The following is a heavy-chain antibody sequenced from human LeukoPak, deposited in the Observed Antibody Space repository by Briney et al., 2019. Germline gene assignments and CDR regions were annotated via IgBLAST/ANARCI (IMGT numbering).Heavy chain of an antibody. D-gene: IGHD3-16*02. CDR3: AKVEYDYIWGSYRYTFPFDY. J-gene: IGHJ4*02. V-gene: IGHV3-48*01. CDR2: ISRSSSSI. Sequence: GGSLRLSCAASGFTFSSYSMNWVRQAPGKGLEWVSYISRSSSSIHYADSVKGRFTISRDNSKNTLYLQMNSLRAEDTAVYYCAKVEYDYIWGSYRYTFPFDYWGQGTLVTVSS. CDR1: GFTFSSYS.